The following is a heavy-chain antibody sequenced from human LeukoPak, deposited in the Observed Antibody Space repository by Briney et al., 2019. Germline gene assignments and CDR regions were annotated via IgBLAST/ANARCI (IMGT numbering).Heavy chain of an antibody. CDR1: GYTFNGYY. V-gene: IGHV1-2*02. J-gene: IGHJ6*03. CDR2: INPNSGGT. D-gene: IGHD1-26*01. Sequence: ASVKVSCKASGYTFNGYYMHWVRQAPGQGLEWMGWINPNSGGTNYALKFQGRVTMTRDTSISTAYMELSRLRSDDTAVYYCARGMEPYYYMDVWGKGTTVTVSS. CDR3: ARGMEPYYYMDV.